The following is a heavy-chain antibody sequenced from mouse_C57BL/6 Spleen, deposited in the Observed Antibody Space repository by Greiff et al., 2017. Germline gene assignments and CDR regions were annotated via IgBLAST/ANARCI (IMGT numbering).Heavy chain of an antibody. V-gene: IGHV3-6*01. D-gene: IGHD4-1*01. J-gene: IGHJ2*01. CDR1: GYSITSGYY. Sequence: EVKLMESGPGLVKPSQSLSLTCSVTGYSITSGYYWNWIRQFPGNKLEWMGYISYDGSNNYNPSLKNRISITRDTSKNQFFLKLNSVTTEDTATDNCARHWVCDYWGQGTTLTVSS. CDR3: ARHWVCDY. CDR2: ISYDGSN.